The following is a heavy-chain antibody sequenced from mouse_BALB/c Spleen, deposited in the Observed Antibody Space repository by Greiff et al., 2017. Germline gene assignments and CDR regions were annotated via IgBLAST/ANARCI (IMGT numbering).Heavy chain of an antibody. CDR1: GYTFTSYW. D-gene: IGHD2-4*01. CDR2: IYPSDSYT. CDR3: TTSTMITTGFAY. J-gene: IGHJ3*01. Sequence: QVQLQQSGAELVRPGASVKLSCKASGYTFTSYWINWVKQRPGQGLEWIGNIYPSDSYTNYNQKFKDKATLTVDKSSSTAYMQLSSPTSEDSAVYYCTTSTMITTGFAYWGQGTLVTVSA. V-gene: IGHV1-69*02.